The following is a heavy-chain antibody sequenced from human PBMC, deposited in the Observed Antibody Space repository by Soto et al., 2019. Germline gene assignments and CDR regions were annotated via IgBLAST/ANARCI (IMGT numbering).Heavy chain of an antibody. CDR1: GFSLSNARMG. D-gene: IGHD3-9*01. Sequence: SGPTLVNPTETLTLTCTVSGFSLSNARMGVSWIRQPPGKALEWLAHIFSNDEKSYSTSLKSRLTISKDTSKSQVVLTMTNMDPVDTATYYCARNKKDILTGYYLDYWGQGTLVTVSS. V-gene: IGHV2-26*01. J-gene: IGHJ4*02. CDR3: ARNKKDILTGYYLDY. CDR2: IFSNDEK.